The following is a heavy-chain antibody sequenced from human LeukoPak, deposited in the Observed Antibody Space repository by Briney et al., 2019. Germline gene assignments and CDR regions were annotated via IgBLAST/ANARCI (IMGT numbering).Heavy chain of an antibody. Sequence: GRSLRLSCAASGFTFSSYGMHWVRQAPGKGLEWVAVIWYDGSNKYYADSVKGRFTISRDNAKNSLYLQMNSLRAEDTAVYYCARVLAPGSPYYFDYWGQGTLVTVSS. J-gene: IGHJ4*02. CDR2: IWYDGSNK. CDR1: GFTFSSYG. CDR3: ARVLAPGSPYYFDY. V-gene: IGHV3-33*08.